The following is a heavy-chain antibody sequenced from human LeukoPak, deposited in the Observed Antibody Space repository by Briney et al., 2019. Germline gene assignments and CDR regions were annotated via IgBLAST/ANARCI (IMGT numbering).Heavy chain of an antibody. CDR1: GFTFRNYR. D-gene: IGHD1-26*01. J-gene: IGHJ4*02. Sequence: QPGGSLRLSCAVSGFTFRNYRMHWVRQAPGKGLMWVSRINTDGSTTYYADSVKGRFTISRDNAKNTVYLQMTSLRAEDTAVYFCASDTAVGYWGQGTQVTVSS. CDR2: INTDGSTT. CDR3: ASDTAVGY. V-gene: IGHV3-74*01.